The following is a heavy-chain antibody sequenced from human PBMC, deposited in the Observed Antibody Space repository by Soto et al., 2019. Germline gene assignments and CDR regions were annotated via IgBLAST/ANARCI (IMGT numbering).Heavy chain of an antibody. CDR3: ARGTGTHRWKYYSGMDV. Sequence: WTWIRQQSGTGLEWIVYIYNSGSTYYNPSLKSRVTISLDTSKNQFSLRLSSLTAADTAVYYCARGTGTHRWKYYSGMDVWGQGTTVTFSS. V-gene: IGHV4-31*02. J-gene: IGHJ6*02. D-gene: IGHD3-10*01. CDR2: IYNSGST.